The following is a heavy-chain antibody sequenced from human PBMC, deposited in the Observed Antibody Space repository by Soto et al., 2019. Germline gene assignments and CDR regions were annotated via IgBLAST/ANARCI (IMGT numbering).Heavy chain of an antibody. Sequence: GGSLRLSCAASGFTFSSYAMHWVRQAPGKGLEWVAVISYDGSNKYYADSVKGRFTISRDNSKNTLYLQMNSLRAEDTAVYYCAKVLRITGPDYWGQGTLVTVSS. CDR2: ISYDGSNK. CDR3: AKVLRITGPDY. CDR1: GFTFSSYA. V-gene: IGHV3-30-3*01. J-gene: IGHJ4*02.